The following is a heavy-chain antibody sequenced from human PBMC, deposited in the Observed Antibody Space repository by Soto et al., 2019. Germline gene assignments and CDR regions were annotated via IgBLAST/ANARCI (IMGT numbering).Heavy chain of an antibody. J-gene: IGHJ6*02. CDR3: TVITWFRGMDV. Sequence: SQTLSLTCAISGDSVSSNSAAWNCIRQSPSIGLEWLGRTYYESKWNNDYALSVKSRITINPDTSKNQFCLHLYSVTPEDTAVYYCTVITWFRGMDVWGQGTPVTVSS. V-gene: IGHV6-1*01. CDR1: GDSVSSNSAA. CDR2: TYYESKWNN. D-gene: IGHD3-10*01.